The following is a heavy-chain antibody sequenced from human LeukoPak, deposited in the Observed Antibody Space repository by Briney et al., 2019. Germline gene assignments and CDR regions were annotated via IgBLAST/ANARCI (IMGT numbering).Heavy chain of an antibody. Sequence: KPSETLSLTCTVSGGSISSYYWSWIRQPPGKGLEWIGYIYYSGSTNYNPSLKSRVTISVDTSKNQFSLKLSSVTAADTAVYYCARSGLWGYFDYWGQGTLVTVPS. CDR3: ARSGLWGYFDY. D-gene: IGHD5-18*01. V-gene: IGHV4-59*01. CDR2: IYYSGST. J-gene: IGHJ4*02. CDR1: GGSISSYY.